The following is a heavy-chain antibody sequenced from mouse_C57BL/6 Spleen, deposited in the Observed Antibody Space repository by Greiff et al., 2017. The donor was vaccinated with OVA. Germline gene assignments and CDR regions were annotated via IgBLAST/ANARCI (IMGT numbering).Heavy chain of an antibody. CDR1: GYSITSGYY. V-gene: IGHV3-6*01. D-gene: IGHD2-5*01. Sequence: ESGPGLVKPSQSLSLTCSVTGYSITSGYYWNWIRQFPGNKLEWMGYISYDGSNNYNPSLKNRISITRDTSKNQFFLKLNSVTTEDTATYYGARDTYYSNYGRDAMDYWGQGTSVTVSS. J-gene: IGHJ4*01. CDR2: ISYDGSN. CDR3: ARDTYYSNYGRDAMDY.